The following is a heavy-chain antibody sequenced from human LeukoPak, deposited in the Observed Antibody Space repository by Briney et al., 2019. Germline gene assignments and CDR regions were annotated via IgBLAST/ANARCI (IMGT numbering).Heavy chain of an antibody. CDR3: ARGNRGYSSGWPPIYYYYYMDV. CDR1: GFTLSTYW. V-gene: IGHV3-7*01. Sequence: GGSLRLSCAASGFTLSTYWMNWVRQAPGKGLEWVATIKQDGSEKYYVDSVKGRFTISRDNAKNSLYLQMNSLRAEDTAVYYCARGNRGYSSGWPPIYYYYYMDVWGKGTTVTVSS. CDR2: IKQDGSEK. D-gene: IGHD6-19*01. J-gene: IGHJ6*03.